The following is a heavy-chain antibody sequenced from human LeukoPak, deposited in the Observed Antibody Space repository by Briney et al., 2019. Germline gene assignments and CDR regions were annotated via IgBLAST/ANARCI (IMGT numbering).Heavy chain of an antibody. Sequence: ASVEVSCKASGYNFISYYMHWVRQAPGQGLEWMGIINPSGGSTSYAQKFQDRATMTRDTSTSTVYMELSSLKSEDTAVYYCAREDVVLVDAVRYYYYGMDVWGQGTTVTVSS. J-gene: IGHJ6*02. CDR2: INPSGGST. CDR1: GYNFISYY. V-gene: IGHV1-46*01. D-gene: IGHD2-8*01. CDR3: AREDVVLVDAVRYYYYGMDV.